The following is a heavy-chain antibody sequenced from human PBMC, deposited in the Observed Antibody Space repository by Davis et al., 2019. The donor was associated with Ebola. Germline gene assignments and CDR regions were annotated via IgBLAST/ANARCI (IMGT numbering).Heavy chain of an antibody. D-gene: IGHD3-10*01. V-gene: IGHV1-69*04. CDR3: ARGRYYYGSGSYYNPLYYFDY. Sequence: AASVKVSCKASGGTFSSYAISWVRQAPGQGLEWMGRIIPILGIANYAQKFQGRVAITADKSTSTAYMELSSLRSEDTAVYYCARGRYYYGSGSYYNPLYYFDYWGQGTLVTVSS. J-gene: IGHJ4*02. CDR1: GGTFSSYA. CDR2: IIPILGIA.